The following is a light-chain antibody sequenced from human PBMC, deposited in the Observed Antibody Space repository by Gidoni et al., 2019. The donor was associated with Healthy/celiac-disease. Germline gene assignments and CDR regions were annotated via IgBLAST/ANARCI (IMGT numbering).Light chain of an antibody. Sequence: DIPLTQSPSFLSASVGDRVTITCRASQGISSYLAWYQQKPGKAPKLLIYAASTLQSGVPSRFSGSGSGTEFTLTISSLHPEDFATYYCQQLNSYRWTFGQGTKVEIK. CDR2: AAS. V-gene: IGKV1-9*01. J-gene: IGKJ1*01. CDR1: QGISSY. CDR3: QQLNSYRWT.